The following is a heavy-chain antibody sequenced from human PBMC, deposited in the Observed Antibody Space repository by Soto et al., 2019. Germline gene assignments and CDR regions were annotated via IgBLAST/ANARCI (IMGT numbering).Heavy chain of an antibody. Sequence: SETLSLTCSVSGVSLTSGTYYWSWIRQHPGKGLEWIGYIFYSGSTDYNPSLKSRVNISVDTSKNQFSLKLSSVTAADAAVYYCASTEDFFDYWGQGTLVTVSS. CDR3: ASTEDFFDY. CDR2: IFYSGST. J-gene: IGHJ4*02. CDR1: GVSLTSGTYY. V-gene: IGHV4-31*03.